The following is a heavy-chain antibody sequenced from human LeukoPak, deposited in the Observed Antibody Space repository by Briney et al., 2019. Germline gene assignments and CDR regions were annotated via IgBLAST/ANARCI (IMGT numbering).Heavy chain of an antibody. CDR2: IWFDGSNK. J-gene: IGHJ4*02. D-gene: IGHD2-2*01. CDR1: GFTFSTYG. CDR3: ARVRSTTSYFYFDY. V-gene: IGHV3-33*01. Sequence: PGGSLRLSCAASGFTFSTYGMHWVRQAPGRGLEWLAIIWFDGSNKYYADSVKDRFTISRDNSKNTLYLQMNRLRAEDTAVYYCARVRSTTSYFYFDYWGQGTLVTVSS.